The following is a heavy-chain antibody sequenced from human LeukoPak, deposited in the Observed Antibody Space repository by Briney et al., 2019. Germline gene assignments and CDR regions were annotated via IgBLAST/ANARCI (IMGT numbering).Heavy chain of an antibody. D-gene: IGHD6-13*01. V-gene: IGHV3-30*18. Sequence: GGSLRLSCAASGFIFSTFGMHWVRQAPGKGLEWVAFISHDGSNKYYADSVKGRFTISRDNSKNTLYLQMNSLRAEDTALYYCAKDIRGSTSWYGLDYWGQGTLVTVSS. CDR3: AKDIRGSTSWYGLDY. J-gene: IGHJ4*02. CDR2: ISHDGSNK. CDR1: GFIFSTFG.